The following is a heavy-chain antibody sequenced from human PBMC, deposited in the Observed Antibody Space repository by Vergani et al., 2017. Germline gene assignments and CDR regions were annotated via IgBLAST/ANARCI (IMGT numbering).Heavy chain of an antibody. J-gene: IGHJ4*03. CDR2: INPRDSDT. D-gene: IGHD3/OR15-3a*01. CDR3: ARHHVGRVPPTAFNYFDS. Sequence: EVQLVQSGAEVRKPGESLKISCSGSGYTFSHHWIAWVRETPGKGLEWMGMINPRDSDTRFSPSFQGQVILSVAKSSDTAFLQWSSLRASDTATYYCARHHVGRVPPTAFNYFDSWGPGTVVIVS. CDR1: GYTFSHHW. V-gene: IGHV5-51*01.